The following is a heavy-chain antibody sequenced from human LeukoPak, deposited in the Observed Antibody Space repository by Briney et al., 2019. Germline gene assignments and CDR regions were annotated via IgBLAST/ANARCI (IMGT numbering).Heavy chain of an antibody. D-gene: IGHD6-19*01. CDR2: ISSSSGTI. J-gene: IGHJ4*02. CDR3: ARDPPPGSTGWYLGY. Sequence: GGSLRLSCAASGFTFSSYSMNWVRQAPGKGLEWISYISSSSGTIYYADSVKGRFTISRDNAKNSVDLQMSSLGDEDTAVYYCARDPPPGSTGWYLGYWGQGTLVTVSS. CDR1: GFTFSSYS. V-gene: IGHV3-48*02.